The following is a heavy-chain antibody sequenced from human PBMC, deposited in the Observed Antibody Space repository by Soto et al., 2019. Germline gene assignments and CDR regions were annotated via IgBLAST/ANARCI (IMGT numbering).Heavy chain of an antibody. D-gene: IGHD3-22*01. J-gene: IGHJ3*02. Sequence: QVQLQESGPGLVKPSETLSLTCTVSGGSVSSGSYYWSWIRQPPGKGLEWIGYIYYSGSTNYNPSLKSRVTISVDTSKNQFSLKLSSVTAADTAVYYCARDNMIVADAFDIWGQGTMVTVSS. CDR3: ARDNMIVADAFDI. V-gene: IGHV4-61*01. CDR2: IYYSGST. CDR1: GGSVSSGSYY.